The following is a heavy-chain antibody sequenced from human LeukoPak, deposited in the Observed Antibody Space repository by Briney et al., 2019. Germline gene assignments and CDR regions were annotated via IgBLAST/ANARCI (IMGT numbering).Heavy chain of an antibody. Sequence: PGGSLRLSCAASGFTFSSYGMHWVRQAPGKGLEWVAFIRYDGSNKYYADSVKGRFTISRDNSKNTLYLQMNSLRAEDTAVYYCAKDQGGTSGRCSSSPDWDYFDYWGQGTLVTVSS. CDR2: IRYDGSNK. V-gene: IGHV3-30*02. CDR3: AKDQGGTSGRCSSSPDWDYFDY. J-gene: IGHJ4*02. D-gene: IGHD6-6*01. CDR1: GFTFSSYG.